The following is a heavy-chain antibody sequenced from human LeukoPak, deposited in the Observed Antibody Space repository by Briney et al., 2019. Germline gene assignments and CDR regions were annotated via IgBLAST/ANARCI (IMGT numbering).Heavy chain of an antibody. CDR2: INSDGSST. V-gene: IGHV3-74*01. CDR1: GFTFSGYW. CDR3: ARVAAGRGPPFDY. Sequence: GGSLRLSCAASGFTFSGYWMHWVRQAPGKGLVWVSRINSDGSSTSYADSVKGRFTISRDNAKNTLYLQMNSLRAEDTAVYYCARVAAGRGPPFDYWGQGTLVTVSS. J-gene: IGHJ4*02. D-gene: IGHD1-1*01.